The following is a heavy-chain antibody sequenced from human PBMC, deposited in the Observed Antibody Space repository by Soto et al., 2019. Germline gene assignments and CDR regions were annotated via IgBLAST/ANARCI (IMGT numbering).Heavy chain of an antibody. J-gene: IGHJ3*02. D-gene: IGHD2-2*01. CDR1: GYSFTSYW. Sequence: GESLKISCKGSGYSFTSYWIGWVRQMPGKGLEWMGIIYPGDSDTRYSPSFQGQVTISADKSISTAYLQWSSLKASDTAMYYCAKTPEPYCSSTSCYAFDIWGQGXMVTVSS. V-gene: IGHV5-51*01. CDR3: AKTPEPYCSSTSCYAFDI. CDR2: IYPGDSDT.